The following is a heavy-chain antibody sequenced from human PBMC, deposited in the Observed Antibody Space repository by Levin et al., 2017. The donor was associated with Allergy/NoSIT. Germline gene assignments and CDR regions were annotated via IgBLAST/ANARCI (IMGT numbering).Heavy chain of an antibody. J-gene: IGHJ4*02. CDR2: ISTSGGST. Sequence: PGGSLRLSCAASGFIFRSYAMSWVRQAPGKGLEWVSLISTSGGSTYYADSVKGRFTISRDNSKNTLDLQMNSLRAEDTAVYYCAKSTAYGGLAPGLWGFDYWGQGTLVTVSS. CDR3: AKSTAYGGLAPGLWGFDY. V-gene: IGHV3-23*01. D-gene: IGHD2-21*01. CDR1: GFIFRSYA.